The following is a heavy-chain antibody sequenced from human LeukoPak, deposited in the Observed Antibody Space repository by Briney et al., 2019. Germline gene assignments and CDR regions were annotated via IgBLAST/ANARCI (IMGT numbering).Heavy chain of an antibody. J-gene: IGHJ4*02. CDR1: GGTFSSYA. CDR3: ARNPIELRGYSYGYFDY. Sequence: SVKVSCKASGGTFSSYAISWVREAPGQGLEWMGGIIPIFGTANYAQKFQGRVTITADESTSTAYMELSSLRSEDTAVYYCARNPIELRGYSYGYFDYWGQGTLVTVSS. D-gene: IGHD5-18*01. V-gene: IGHV1-69*01. CDR2: IIPIFGTA.